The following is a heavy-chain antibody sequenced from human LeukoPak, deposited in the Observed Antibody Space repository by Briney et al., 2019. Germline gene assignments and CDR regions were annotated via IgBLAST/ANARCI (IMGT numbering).Heavy chain of an antibody. CDR1: GGSISSGDYY. Sequence: SQTLSLTCTVSGGSISSGDYYWSWIRQPPGKGLEWIGYIYYSGSTYYNPSLKSRVTISVDTSKNQLSLKLSSVTAADTAVYYCARTYYYDSSGYYYNDAFDIWGQGTMVTVSS. D-gene: IGHD3-22*01. J-gene: IGHJ3*02. CDR3: ARTYYYDSSGYYYNDAFDI. CDR2: IYYSGST. V-gene: IGHV4-30-4*01.